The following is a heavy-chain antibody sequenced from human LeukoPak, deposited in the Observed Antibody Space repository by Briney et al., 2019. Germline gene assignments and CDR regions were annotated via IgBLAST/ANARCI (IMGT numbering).Heavy chain of an antibody. D-gene: IGHD3-3*01. Sequence: GGSLRLSCGASGFALSDDWMTWVRQAPGKGLEWVADISEHGGAEHYVDSVKGRSTISRDNAKNSLYLQMNSLRAEDTAVYYCAKDAYYDFWSGSAPYFDYWGQGTLVTVSS. CDR2: ISEHGGAE. CDR1: GFALSDDW. CDR3: AKDAYYDFWSGSAPYFDY. J-gene: IGHJ4*02. V-gene: IGHV3-7*03.